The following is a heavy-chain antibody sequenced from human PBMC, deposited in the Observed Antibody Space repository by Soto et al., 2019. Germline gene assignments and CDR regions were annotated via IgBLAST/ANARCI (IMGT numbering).Heavy chain of an antibody. V-gene: IGHV3-74*01. CDR2: INTDGSNR. D-gene: IGHD3-10*01. CDR3: VRAAARGDD. CDR1: GFSFSGYW. Sequence: EVQLVESGGGLVQPGGSLRLSCAASGFSFSGYWMHWVRQAPGKGLVWVSRINTDGSNRSYADSVKGRITISRDNAKNTLYLQMNSLRVGDTAVYYCVRAAARGDDWGQGTLVTVSS. J-gene: IGHJ4*02.